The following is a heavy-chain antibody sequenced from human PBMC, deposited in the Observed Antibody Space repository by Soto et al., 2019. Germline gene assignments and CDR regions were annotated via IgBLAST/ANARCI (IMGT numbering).Heavy chain of an antibody. Sequence: GGSLRLSCAASGFTFSSYAMHRVRQAPGKGLEWVAVISYDGSNKYYADSVKGRFTISRDNSKNTLYLQMNSLRAEDTAVYYCARDLIVVVITLYYYYGMDVWGQGTTVTVSS. CDR3: ARDLIVVVITLYYYYGMDV. CDR1: GFTFSSYA. V-gene: IGHV3-30-3*01. J-gene: IGHJ6*02. D-gene: IGHD3-22*01. CDR2: ISYDGSNK.